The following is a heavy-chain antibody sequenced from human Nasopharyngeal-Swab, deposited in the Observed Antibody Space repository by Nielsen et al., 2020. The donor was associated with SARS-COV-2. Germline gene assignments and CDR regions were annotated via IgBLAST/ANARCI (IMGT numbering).Heavy chain of an antibody. CDR2: ISWNSGRT. V-gene: IGHV3-9*01. CDR3: ARVLGGYNGFDY. Sequence: GGSLRLSCASSGFIFDDYAMHWVRQAPGKGLEWVSGISWNSGRTGYADSVKGRFTISRDNAKNSLYLQMNSLTAEDTAVYYCARVLGGYNGFDYWGQGTLVTVSS. D-gene: IGHD5-24*01. CDR1: GFIFDDYA. J-gene: IGHJ4*02.